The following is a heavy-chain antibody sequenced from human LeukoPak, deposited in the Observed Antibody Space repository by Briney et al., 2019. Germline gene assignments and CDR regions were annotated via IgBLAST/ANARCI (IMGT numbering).Heavy chain of an antibody. CDR3: ARGAYCSSTSCRPDSLAEYFQH. CDR2: IIPIFGTA. D-gene: IGHD2-2*01. J-gene: IGHJ1*01. V-gene: IGHV1-69*05. Sequence: SVKVSCKASGGTFSSYAISWVRQAPGQGLKWMGGIIPIFGTANYAQKFQGRVTITTDESTSTAYMELSSLRSEDTAVYYCARGAYCSSTSCRPDSLAEYFQHWGQGTLVTVSS. CDR1: GGTFSSYA.